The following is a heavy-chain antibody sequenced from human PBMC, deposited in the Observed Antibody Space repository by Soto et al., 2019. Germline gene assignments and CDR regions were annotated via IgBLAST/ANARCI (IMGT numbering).Heavy chain of an antibody. Sequence: PGGSLRLSCAASGFTFGDYAMQWVRQAPGKGLEWVSAISWNSGSIDYEDSVKGRFTISRDNAKNSLYLQMNSLRAEDTALYYCAKSHTTSGWYVTTDYWGQGTRVTVSS. J-gene: IGHJ4*02. CDR3: AKSHTTSGWYVTTDY. CDR2: ISWNSGSI. D-gene: IGHD6-19*01. V-gene: IGHV3-9*01. CDR1: GFTFGDYA.